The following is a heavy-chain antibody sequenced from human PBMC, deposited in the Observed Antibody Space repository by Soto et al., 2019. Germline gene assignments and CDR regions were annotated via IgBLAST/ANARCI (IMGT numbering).Heavy chain of an antibody. CDR2: IIPIFGTA. V-gene: IGHV1-69*13. CDR1: GGTFSSYA. D-gene: IGHD3-3*01. J-gene: IGHJ6*02. CDR3: ARDRPYYDFWSGPYGMDV. Sequence: SVKVSCKASGGTFSSYAISWVRQAPGQGLEWMGGIIPIFGTANYAQKFQGRVTITADESTSTAYMELSSLRSEDTAVYYCARDRPYYDFWSGPYGMDVWGQGTTVTVSS.